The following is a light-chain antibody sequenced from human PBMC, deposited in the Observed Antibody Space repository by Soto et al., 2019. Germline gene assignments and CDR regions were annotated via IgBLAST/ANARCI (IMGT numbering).Light chain of an antibody. V-gene: IGKV1-6*01. J-gene: IGKJ1*01. CDR1: QGIRTE. CDR3: LQDSDYPRT. Sequence: ATQMTQSPSSLSASVGDRVTIACRASQGIRTELAWYQQKRGEAPKLLIYAASALQSGVPSRFSGSGSGTDFTLTISNLQPEDFATYYCLQDSDYPRTFCQGTKVEMK. CDR2: AAS.